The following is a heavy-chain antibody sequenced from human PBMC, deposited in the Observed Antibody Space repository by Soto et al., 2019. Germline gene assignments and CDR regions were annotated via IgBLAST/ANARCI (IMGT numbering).Heavy chain of an antibody. D-gene: IGHD6-13*01. J-gene: IGHJ4*02. CDR2: IYYSGST. V-gene: IGHV4-34*09. Sequence: PSETLSLTCAVYGGSFSGYYWSWIRQPPGKGLEWIGYIYYSGSTYYNPSLKSRVTISVDTSKNQFSLKLSSVTAADTAVYYCARGWHGYFDYWGQGTLVTVSS. CDR3: ARGWHGYFDY. CDR1: GGSFSGYY.